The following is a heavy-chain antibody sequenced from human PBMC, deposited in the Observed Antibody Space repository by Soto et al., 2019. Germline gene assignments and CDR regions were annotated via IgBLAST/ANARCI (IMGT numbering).Heavy chain of an antibody. CDR1: GFTVSSNY. V-gene: IGHV3-48*02. D-gene: IGHD6-19*01. Sequence: EVQLVETGGGLIQPGGSLRLSCAASGFTVSSNYMSWVRQAPGKGLEWVSYISSSSSTIYYADSVKGRFTISRDNAKNSLYLQMNSLRDEDTAVYYCAPGRQWLAYWGQGTLVTVSS. J-gene: IGHJ4*02. CDR2: ISSSSSTI. CDR3: APGRQWLAY.